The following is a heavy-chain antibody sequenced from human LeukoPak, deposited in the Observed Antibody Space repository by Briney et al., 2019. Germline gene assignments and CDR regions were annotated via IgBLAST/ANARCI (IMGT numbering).Heavy chain of an antibody. CDR3: ARLTPQYSSDY. D-gene: IGHD6-13*01. CDR1: GGSFSGYY. CDR2: INHSGST. Sequence: SETLSLTWAVYGGSFSGYYWSWIRQPPGEGLEWIGEINHSGSTNYNPSLKSRVTISVDTSKNQFSLKLSSVTAADTAVYYCARLTPQYSSDYWGQGTLVTVSS. J-gene: IGHJ4*02. V-gene: IGHV4-34*01.